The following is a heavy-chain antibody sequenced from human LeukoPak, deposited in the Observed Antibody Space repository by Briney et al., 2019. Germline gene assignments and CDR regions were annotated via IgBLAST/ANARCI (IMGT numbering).Heavy chain of an antibody. D-gene: IGHD3-22*01. CDR1: GFTFSSYA. J-gene: IGHJ3*01. CDR3: ARDWETLTYYDSSGQEY. V-gene: IGHV3-23*01. CDR2: ISGSGGTT. Sequence: GGSLRLYCAASGFTFSSYAMSWVRQAPGKGLEWVSAISGSGGTTYYADSVKGRFTISRDNSKKTLYLQMNSLRAEDTAIYFCARDWETLTYYDSSGQEYWGQGTMVTVSS.